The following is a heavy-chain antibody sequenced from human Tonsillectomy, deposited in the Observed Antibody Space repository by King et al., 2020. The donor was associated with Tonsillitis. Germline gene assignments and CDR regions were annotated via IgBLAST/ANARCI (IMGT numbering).Heavy chain of an antibody. D-gene: IGHD3-10*01. Sequence: EVQLVESGGGLVKPGGSLRLSCAASGFTFSNAWMNWVRQAPGKGLEWVGRIKSKTDGGTTDYAAPVKGRFTISRDDSKNTLYLQMNGLKTEDTAVYYCADYYGSGSYPPWGQGTLVTVSS. CDR3: ADYYGSGSYPP. CDR2: IKSKTDGGTT. CDR1: GFTFSNAW. J-gene: IGHJ5*02. V-gene: IGHV3-15*07.